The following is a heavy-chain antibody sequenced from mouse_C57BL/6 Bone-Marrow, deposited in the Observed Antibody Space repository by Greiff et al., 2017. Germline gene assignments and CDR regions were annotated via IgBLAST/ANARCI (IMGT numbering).Heavy chain of an antibody. CDR2: ISYSGST. Sequence: VQLKESGPGLAKPSQTLSLTCSVTRYSIPSDYWNWIRKFPGNKLEYMGYISYSGSTYYNPSLKSRISITRDTSKNQYYLQLNSVTTEDTATYYGARGDDGGDFDYWGQGTTLTVSS. CDR3: ARGDDGGDFDY. V-gene: IGHV3-8*01. D-gene: IGHD2-3*01. CDR1: RYSIPSDY. J-gene: IGHJ2*01.